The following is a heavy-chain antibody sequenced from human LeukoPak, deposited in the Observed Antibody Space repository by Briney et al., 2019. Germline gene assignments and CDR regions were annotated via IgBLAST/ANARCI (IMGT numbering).Heavy chain of an antibody. CDR2: ISGSGGST. D-gene: IGHD3-22*01. J-gene: IGHJ3*02. CDR3: AKYGLTMIVVAFDAFDI. V-gene: IGHV3-23*01. CDR1: GFTFSSYA. Sequence: GGSLRLSCAASGFTFSSYAMSWVRQAPGKGLEWVSAISGSGGSTYYADSVKGRFTISRDNSKNTLYLQMNSLRAEDTAVYYCAKYGLTMIVVAFDAFDIWGQGTMVTVSS.